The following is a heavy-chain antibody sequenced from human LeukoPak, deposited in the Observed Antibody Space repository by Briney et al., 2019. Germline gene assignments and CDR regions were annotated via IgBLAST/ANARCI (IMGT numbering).Heavy chain of an antibody. CDR1: GFTFSSYA. Sequence: GGSLRLSCAASGFTFSSYAMSWVRQAPGKGLEWVSAISGSGGSTYYTDSVKGRFTISRDNSKNTLYLQMNSLRVEDTAVYYCARWGSGKSFDYWGQGTLVTVSS. CDR2: ISGSGGST. CDR3: ARWGSGKSFDY. D-gene: IGHD3-10*01. V-gene: IGHV3-23*01. J-gene: IGHJ4*02.